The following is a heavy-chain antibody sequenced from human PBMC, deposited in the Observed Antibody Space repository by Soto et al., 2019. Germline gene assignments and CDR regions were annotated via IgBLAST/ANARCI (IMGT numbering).Heavy chain of an antibody. J-gene: IGHJ4*02. CDR1: GYNFSRQW. CDR2: IYPGDSDV. Sequence: PGESLKISCKGSGYNFSRQWIGWVRHLPGKGLEWMGIIYPGDSDVRYSPSFQGHVAISADTSISTAYLQWSSLKASDTAIYYCVRQYYYADYWGQGTQVTVSS. D-gene: IGHD3-10*01. CDR3: VRQYYYADY. V-gene: IGHV5-51*01.